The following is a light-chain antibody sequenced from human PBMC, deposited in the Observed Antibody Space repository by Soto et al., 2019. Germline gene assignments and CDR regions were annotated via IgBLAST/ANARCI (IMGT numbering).Light chain of an antibody. CDR1: QILVYSDGNTY. V-gene: IGKV2-30*01. CDR3: MQCTHWHLT. Sequence: DVVMTQSPRSLPVTLGQPASSSCRSSQILVYSDGNTYMHRFQQRPGQSPRRLIYKVYNLDSVVPDRISGSRSRTDEKMQISRVEAENVGDYYGMQCTHWHLTFGGGTKAEIK. CDR2: KVY. J-gene: IGKJ4*01.